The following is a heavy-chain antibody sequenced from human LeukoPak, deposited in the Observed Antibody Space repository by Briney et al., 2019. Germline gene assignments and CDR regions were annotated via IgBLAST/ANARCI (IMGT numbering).Heavy chain of an antibody. CDR1: GFTFSSYW. CDR3: ASLPVYYDSSGYSQTFDH. J-gene: IGHJ4*02. D-gene: IGHD3-22*01. V-gene: IGHV3-74*01. Sequence: GGSLRLSCAASGFTFSSYWMHWVRQAPGKGLVWVSRINIDGSSTSYADSVKGRFTISRDSAKNTLHLQMNSLRAEDTAVYYCASLPVYYDSSGYSQTFDHWGQGTLVTVSS. CDR2: INIDGSST.